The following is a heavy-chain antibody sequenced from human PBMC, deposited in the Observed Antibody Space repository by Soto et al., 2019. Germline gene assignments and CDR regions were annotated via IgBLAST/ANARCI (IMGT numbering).Heavy chain of an antibody. J-gene: IGHJ4*02. CDR2: IYYSGTT. CDR1: GASINTAGYD. Sequence: PSETLSLTCTVSGASINTAGYDWGWIRQRTGKGLEWIGYIYYSGTTYYNPSLKSRLTISLDTSERHFSLKLTSVTAADAAVYYCASGPREYYFDSWGQGALVTVSS. V-gene: IGHV4-31*03. CDR3: ASGPREYYFDS.